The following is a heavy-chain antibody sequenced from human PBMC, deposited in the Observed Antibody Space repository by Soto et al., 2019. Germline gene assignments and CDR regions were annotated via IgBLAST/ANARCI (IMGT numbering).Heavy chain of an antibody. V-gene: IGHV1-58*02. J-gene: IGHJ4*02. CDR1: GFTFTSSA. D-gene: IGHD3-9*01. CDR2: IVVGSGNT. Sequence: ASVKVSCKASGFTFTSSAMQWVRQARGQRLEWIGWIVVGSGNTNYAQKFQERVTITRDMSTSTAYMELSSLRSEDTAVYYCAAAMYYDILTGYQMPPDYWGQGTLVTVSS. CDR3: AAAMYYDILTGYQMPPDY.